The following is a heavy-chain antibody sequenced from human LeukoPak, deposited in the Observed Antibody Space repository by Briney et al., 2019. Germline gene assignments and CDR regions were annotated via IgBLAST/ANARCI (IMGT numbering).Heavy chain of an antibody. D-gene: IGHD3-10*01. J-gene: IGHJ4*02. CDR1: GFTFSSYA. Sequence: GRSLRLSCAASGFTFSSYAMHWVRQAPGKGLEWVAVISYDGSNKYYADSVKGRFTISRDNSKNTLYLQMNSLRPEDAAVYYCARALGTVRGVIFEHWGQGTLVTVSS. CDR3: ARALGTVRGVIFEH. V-gene: IGHV3-30-3*01. CDR2: ISYDGSNK.